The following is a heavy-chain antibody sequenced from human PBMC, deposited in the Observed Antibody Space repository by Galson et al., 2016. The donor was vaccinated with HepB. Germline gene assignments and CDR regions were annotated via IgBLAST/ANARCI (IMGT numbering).Heavy chain of an antibody. D-gene: IGHD4-17*01. CDR1: GFSLSTRGVG. J-gene: IGHJ2*01. CDR3: AHTGPPRTDDDYRPWSFDL. Sequence: PALVKPTQALTLTCTFSGFSLSTRGVGVGWIRQPPGKALEWFALVYWDDHKRYSPSLQSRLTITKDTSKNQVVLTMTNMDPVDTATYYCAHTGPPRTDDDYRPWSFDLWGRGPLVTVSS. CDR2: VYWDDHK. V-gene: IGHV2-5*02.